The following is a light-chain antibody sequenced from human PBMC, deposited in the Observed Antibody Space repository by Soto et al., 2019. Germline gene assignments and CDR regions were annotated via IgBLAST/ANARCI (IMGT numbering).Light chain of an antibody. CDR3: QSYDSSLSDSVV. Sequence: QSVLTQPPSVSGAPGQRVTISCTGSNSNIGSGYDVHWYQQLPGTAPKLLIYGNNNRPSGVPDRFSGSKSDTSASLAITGLQAEDEADYYCQSYDSSLSDSVVFGGGTKLTVL. CDR1: NSNIGSGYD. J-gene: IGLJ2*01. V-gene: IGLV1-40*01. CDR2: GNN.